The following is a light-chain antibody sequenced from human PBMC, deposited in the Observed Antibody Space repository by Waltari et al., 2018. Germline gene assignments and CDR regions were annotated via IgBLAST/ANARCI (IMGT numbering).Light chain of an antibody. CDR1: QDISSY. J-gene: IGKJ4*01. CDR2: AAS. Sequence: DIQLTQSPSFLSTSVGDRVTITCRANQDISSYLAWYQQKPGKAPKLLISAASTLQSVIPSRFSGSGSGTEFTLTISSLQSEDIATYYCQQLLSYPLTFGGGTKVEIK. V-gene: IGKV1-9*01. CDR3: QQLLSYPLT.